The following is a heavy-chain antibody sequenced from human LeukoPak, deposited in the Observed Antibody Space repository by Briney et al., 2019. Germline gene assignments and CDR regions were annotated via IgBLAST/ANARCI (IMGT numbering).Heavy chain of an antibody. D-gene: IGHD2-15*01. V-gene: IGHV3-11*01. J-gene: IGHJ6*02. CDR3: AGDSCGRSYYYYGMDG. CDR2: ISSSGSTI. CDR1: GFAFSDYY. Sequence: PGGSLRLSCAASGFAFSDYYMSWIRQAPGKGLEWVSYISSSGSTIYYADSVKGRFTISRDNAKNSLYLQMNSLRAEDTAVYYCAGDSCGRSYYYYGMDGWGQGTTVTVSS.